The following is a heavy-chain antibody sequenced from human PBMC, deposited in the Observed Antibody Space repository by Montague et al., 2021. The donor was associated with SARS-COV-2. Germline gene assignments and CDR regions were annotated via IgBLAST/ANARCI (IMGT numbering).Heavy chain of an antibody. J-gene: IGHJ5*02. CDR2: IYGDDDN. CDR1: GFSLSTSEVG. CDR3: AHFGILRYFDP. Sequence: PALVKPTQTLTLTCTFSGFSLSTSEVGVGWIRQPPGKAPEFLALIYGDDDNRYKPSLMSRLTITKVTSKNQVVLTMTNVDPVDTATYYCAHFGILRYFDPWGQGTLVTVSS. D-gene: IGHD3-9*01. V-gene: IGHV2-5*02.